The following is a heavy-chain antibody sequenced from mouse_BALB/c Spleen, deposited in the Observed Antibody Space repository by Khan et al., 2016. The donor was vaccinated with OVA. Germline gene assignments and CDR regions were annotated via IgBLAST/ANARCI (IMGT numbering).Heavy chain of an antibody. Sequence: QVQLQQSGAELAKPGASVKMSCKASGYTFTNYWMHWVKQRPGQGLEWIGYINPSTDYTEYNQKFKDKATLTADKSSSTAYIQLTSLTSEDSALYYCVNRGSSSAWFTYWGQGTLVTVSA. CDR3: VNRGSSSAWFTY. CDR1: GYTFTNYW. D-gene: IGHD1-1*01. CDR2: INPSTDYT. J-gene: IGHJ3*01. V-gene: IGHV1-7*01.